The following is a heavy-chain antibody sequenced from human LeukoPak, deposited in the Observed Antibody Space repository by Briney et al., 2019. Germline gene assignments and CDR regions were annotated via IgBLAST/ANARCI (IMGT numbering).Heavy chain of an antibody. V-gene: IGHV3-30-3*01. Sequence: PGGSLRLSCAASGFTFSSYAMHWVRQAPGKGLEWVPVISYDGSNKYYADSVKGRFTISRDNSKNTLYLQMNSLRAEDTAVYYCARDAHTARYYFDYWGQGTLVTVSS. CDR3: ARDAHTARYYFDY. J-gene: IGHJ4*02. CDR2: ISYDGSNK. D-gene: IGHD5-18*01. CDR1: GFTFSSYA.